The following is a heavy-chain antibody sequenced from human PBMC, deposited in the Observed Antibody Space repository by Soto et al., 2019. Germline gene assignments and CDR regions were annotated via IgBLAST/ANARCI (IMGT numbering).Heavy chain of an antibody. D-gene: IGHD3-22*01. J-gene: IGHJ4*02. Sequence: EVQLVESGGGLVEPGGSLRLSCAASGFTFSNAWMNWVRQAPGKGLEWVGRIKTKTDDGTTDYAAPVKGRFTISRDDSISTLYLQMNSLKTEDTAVYFCTTLFCYYDSSGYWGPGTLVTVSS. V-gene: IGHV3-15*07. CDR1: GFTFSNAW. CDR2: IKTKTDDGTT. CDR3: TTLFCYYDSSGY.